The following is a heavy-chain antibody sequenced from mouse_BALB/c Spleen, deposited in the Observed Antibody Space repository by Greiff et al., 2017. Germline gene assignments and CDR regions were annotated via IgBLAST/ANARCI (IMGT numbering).Heavy chain of an antibody. CDR2: ISSGGST. V-gene: IGHV5-6-5*01. J-gene: IGHJ2*01. CDR1: GFTFSSYA. CDR3: ARGDYGSSY. Sequence: EVQRVESGGGLVKPGGSLKLSCAASGFTFSSYAMSWVRQTPEKRLEWVASISSGGSTYYPDSVKGRFTISRDNARNILYLQMSSLRSEDTAMYYCARGDYGSSYWGQGTTLTVSS. D-gene: IGHD1-1*01.